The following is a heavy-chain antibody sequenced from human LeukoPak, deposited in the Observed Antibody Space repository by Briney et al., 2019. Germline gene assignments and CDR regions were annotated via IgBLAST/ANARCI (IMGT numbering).Heavy chain of an antibody. CDR3: ANPASSGYYLPFDY. CDR1: GGTFSSYA. Sequence: GASVKVSCKASGGTFSSYAISWVRQAPGQGLEWMGGIIPIFGTANYAQKFQGRVTITADESTSTAYMELSSLRSEDTAVYYCANPASSGYYLPFDYWGQGTLVTVSS. CDR2: IIPIFGTA. V-gene: IGHV1-69*13. J-gene: IGHJ4*02. D-gene: IGHD3-22*01.